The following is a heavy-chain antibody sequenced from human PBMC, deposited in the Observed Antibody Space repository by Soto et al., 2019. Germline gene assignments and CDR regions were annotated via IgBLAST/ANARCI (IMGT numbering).Heavy chain of an antibody. CDR2: ISGGGTGT. Sequence: EVQLLESGGGLVQPGGSLRLSCAASGFTFSTFALTWVRQAPGEGLEWVSGISGGGTGTYYADSVKGRFTTSRDNSKNTLYLQMNSLRVEDTAVYYCAKDGGEGSPGSWFDAWGQGTLVTVCS. J-gene: IGHJ5*02. V-gene: IGHV3-23*01. CDR3: AKDGGEGSPGSWFDA. CDR1: GFTFSTFA. D-gene: IGHD3-16*01.